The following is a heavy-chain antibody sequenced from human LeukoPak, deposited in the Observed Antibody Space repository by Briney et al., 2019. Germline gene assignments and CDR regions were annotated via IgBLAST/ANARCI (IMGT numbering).Heavy chain of an antibody. D-gene: IGHD6-13*01. Sequence: ASETLSLTCTVSGGSISSRPYYWGWIRQPPGKGLEWLGSFSYSGSTYYKPSLKSRVAISVDTSKNQFSLKLSSMTAADTAVYYCARLVGSSWYHEVLLGRDYWGQGTLVTVSS. V-gene: IGHV4-39*01. CDR2: FSYSGST. CDR3: ARLVGSSWYHEVLLGRDY. CDR1: GGSISSRPYY. J-gene: IGHJ4*02.